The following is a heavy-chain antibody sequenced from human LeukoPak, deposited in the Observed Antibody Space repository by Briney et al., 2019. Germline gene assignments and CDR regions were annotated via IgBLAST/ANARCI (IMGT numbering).Heavy chain of an antibody. Sequence: SQTLSLTCAISGDSFSSNSAAWNWIRQSPSRGLEWLVRTYYRSKWYNDYAVSVKSRISVNPDTSKNQFSLQLNSVTPDDTAVYYCARGGIGYCSSTSCYFDCWGQGTLVTVSS. CDR2: TYYRSKWYN. CDR3: ARGGIGYCSSTSCYFDC. V-gene: IGHV6-1*01. D-gene: IGHD2-2*01. CDR1: GDSFSSNSAA. J-gene: IGHJ4*02.